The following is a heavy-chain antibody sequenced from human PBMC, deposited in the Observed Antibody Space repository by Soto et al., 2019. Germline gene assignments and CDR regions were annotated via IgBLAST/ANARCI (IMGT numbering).Heavy chain of an antibody. CDR2: IYSGGNT. J-gene: IGHJ2*01. CDR3: ARDWGGDAGLYWYFDV. CDR1: GFTVYTNY. D-gene: IGHD3-10*01. Sequence: DVQLVESGGGLIQPGGSLRLSCAASGFTVYTNYMSWVRQAPGKGLEWVSIIYSGGNTYYADSVKGRFTISRDNSMNTLYLQMNSLRAEDTAVYYCARDWGGDAGLYWYFDVWGRGTLGTVSS. V-gene: IGHV3-53*01.